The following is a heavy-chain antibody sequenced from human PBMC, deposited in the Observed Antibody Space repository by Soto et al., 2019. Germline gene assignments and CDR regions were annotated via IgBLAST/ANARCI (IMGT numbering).Heavy chain of an antibody. CDR2: LLYDGSNK. D-gene: IGHD1-26*01. J-gene: IGHJ4*02. CDR1: GFTFSSYG. V-gene: IGHV3-33*01. Sequence: GGSLRLSCAASGFTFSSYGMHWVRQAPGNGLGWVAVLLYDGSNKYYADSVKGRFTISRDNSKNTLYLQMNSLRAEDTAVYYCARARPSIVGATTLTHIRFSLDYWGQGTLVTVSS. CDR3: ARARPSIVGATTLTHIRFSLDY.